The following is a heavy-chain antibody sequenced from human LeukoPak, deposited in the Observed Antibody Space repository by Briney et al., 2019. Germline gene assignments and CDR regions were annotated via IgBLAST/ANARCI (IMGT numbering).Heavy chain of an antibody. CDR3: AREGKSYNWFDP. Sequence: SETLSLTCTVSGGSISGSSYYWGWIRQPPGKGLEWIGSIYYSGSTYYNPSLKSRVTISVDTSKNQFSLKLNSVTAADTAVYYCAREGKSYNWFDPWGQGTLVTVSS. CDR2: IYYSGST. J-gene: IGHJ5*02. V-gene: IGHV4-39*02. CDR1: GGSISGSSYY.